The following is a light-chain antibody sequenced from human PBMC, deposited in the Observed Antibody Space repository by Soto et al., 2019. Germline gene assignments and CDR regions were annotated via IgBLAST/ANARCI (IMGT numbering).Light chain of an antibody. CDR1: QSVTSN. J-gene: IGKJ4*01. CDR3: QQYNRWPVT. V-gene: IGKV3-15*01. CDR2: GAS. Sequence: EIEMTQSASTLSVSAGERATLSCRASQSVTSNLAWYQQKPGQAPRLLIYGASTRATGIPARFSGSGSGTEFTLTISSLQSEDFAVYYCQQYNRWPVTFGGGTKVDIK.